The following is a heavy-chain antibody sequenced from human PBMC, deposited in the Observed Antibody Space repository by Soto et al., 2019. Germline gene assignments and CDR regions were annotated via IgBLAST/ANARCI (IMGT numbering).Heavy chain of an antibody. Sequence: TSETLSLTCAVSGGSVRGFYWSWIRQPPGKGLEWIGEINHSGSTNYNPSLKSRVTISVDTSKNQFSLKLSSVAAADTAVYYCARGTSDCSGGSCYSKPAYYYYMDVWGKGTTVTVSS. CDR1: GGSVRGFY. J-gene: IGHJ6*03. CDR2: INHSGST. D-gene: IGHD2-15*01. CDR3: ARGTSDCSGGSCYSKPAYYYYMDV. V-gene: IGHV4-34*01.